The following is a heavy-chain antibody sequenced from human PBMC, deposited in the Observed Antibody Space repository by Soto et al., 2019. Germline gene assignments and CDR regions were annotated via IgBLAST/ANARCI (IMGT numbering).Heavy chain of an antibody. CDR3: ARSPHWVDWNDVPLSWFDP. Sequence: PSETLSLTCAVYGGSFSGYYWSWIRQPPGKGLEWIGEINHSGSTNYNPSLKSRVTISVDTSKNQFSLKLSAVTAADTAVYYCARSPHWVDWNDVPLSWFDPWGQGTLVTVSS. CDR2: INHSGST. J-gene: IGHJ5*02. D-gene: IGHD1-1*01. CDR1: GGSFSGYY. V-gene: IGHV4-34*01.